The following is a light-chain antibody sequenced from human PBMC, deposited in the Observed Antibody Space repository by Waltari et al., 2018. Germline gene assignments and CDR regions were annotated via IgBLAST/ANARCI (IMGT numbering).Light chain of an antibody. CDR2: DAS. V-gene: IGKV1-33*01. Sequence: DIQMTQSPPSLSASVGDRVTITCRATQSISTSLNWYQQKPGKAPELLICDASNLETGVPSRFSGSGSGTDFSFTISSLQPEDIATYNCLQYNSFPYTFAQGTKLEIK. CDR3: LQYNSFPYT. J-gene: IGKJ2*01. CDR1: QSISTS.